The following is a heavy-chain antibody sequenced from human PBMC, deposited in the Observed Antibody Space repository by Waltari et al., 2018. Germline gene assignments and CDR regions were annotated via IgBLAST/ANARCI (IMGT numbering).Heavy chain of an antibody. V-gene: IGHV3-48*04. J-gene: IGHJ4*02. CDR1: GFTFSSYS. Sequence: EVQLVESGGGLVQPGGSLRLSCAASGFTFSSYSMNWVRQAPGKGLEWVSYISSSSSNIYYAYSVKGRFTISRDNAKNSLYLQMNSLRAEDTAVYYCARVAYYDFWSGYRFFDYWGQGTLVTVSS. D-gene: IGHD3-3*01. CDR2: ISSSSSNI. CDR3: ARVAYYDFWSGYRFFDY.